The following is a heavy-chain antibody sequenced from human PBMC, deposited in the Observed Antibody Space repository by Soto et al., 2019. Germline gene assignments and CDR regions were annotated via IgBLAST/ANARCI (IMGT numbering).Heavy chain of an antibody. D-gene: IGHD3-3*01. CDR3: ARHKAHYDFWSGYYFYFDY. CDR2: IYYSGST. Sequence: SETLSLTCTVSGGSISSYYWSWIRQPPGKGLEWIGYIYYSGSTNYNPSLKSRVTISVDTSKNQFSLKLSSVTAADTAVYYCARHKAHYDFWSGYYFYFDYWGQGTLVTVSS. V-gene: IGHV4-59*08. CDR1: GGSISSYY. J-gene: IGHJ4*02.